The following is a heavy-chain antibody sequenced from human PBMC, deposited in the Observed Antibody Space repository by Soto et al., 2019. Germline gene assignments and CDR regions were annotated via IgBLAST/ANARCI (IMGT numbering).Heavy chain of an antibody. CDR1: GYSFTSYW. J-gene: IGHJ5*02. V-gene: IGHV5-10-1*01. Sequence: GESLKISCKGSGYSFTSYWISWVRQMPGKGLEWMGRIDPSDSYTNYSPSFQGHVTISADKSISTAYLQWSSLKASDTAMYYCARHWADIVVVPAAIGFDPWGQGTLVTVSS. CDR2: IDPSDSYT. CDR3: ARHWADIVVVPAAIGFDP. D-gene: IGHD2-2*01.